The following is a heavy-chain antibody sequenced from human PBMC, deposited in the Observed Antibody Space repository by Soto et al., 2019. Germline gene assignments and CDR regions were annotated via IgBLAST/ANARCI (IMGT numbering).Heavy chain of an antibody. CDR3: AKDRLAGNFDY. CDR2: ISATGGST. CDR1: GFTFNNYA. Sequence: GGSLRLSYAASGFTFNNYAMNWVRQAPGKGLEWVATISATGGSTYYADSVKGRFTISRDNSKNTLYLQMNGLRVEDTAVYYCAKDRLAGNFDYWGQGTQVTAPQ. V-gene: IGHV3-23*01. J-gene: IGHJ4*02.